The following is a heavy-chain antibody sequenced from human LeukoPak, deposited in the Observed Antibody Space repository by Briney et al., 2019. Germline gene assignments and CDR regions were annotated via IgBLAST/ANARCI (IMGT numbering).Heavy chain of an antibody. CDR2: IIPIFGTA. V-gene: IGHV1-69*13. Sequence: ASVKVSCKASGGTFSSYAISWVRQAPGQGLEWMGGIIPIFGTANYAQKFQGRVTITADESTSTAYMELSSLRSEDTAVYYYARAGYYDSSGYYRSSLAFDIWGQGTMVTVSS. CDR1: GGTFSSYA. J-gene: IGHJ3*02. D-gene: IGHD3-22*01. CDR3: ARAGYYDSSGYYRSSLAFDI.